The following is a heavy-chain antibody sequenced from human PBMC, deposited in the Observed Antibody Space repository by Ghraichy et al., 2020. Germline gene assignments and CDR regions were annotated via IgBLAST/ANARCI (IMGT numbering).Heavy chain of an antibody. CDR2: IIPIFGTA. CDR1: GGTFSSYA. J-gene: IGHJ4*02. CDR3: ASQSLYYRVLEMATISPFFDY. Sequence: SVKVSCKASGGTFSSYAISWVRQAPGHGLEWMGGIIPIFGTANYAQKFQGRVTITADESTSTAYMELSSLRSEDTAVYYCASQSLYYRVLEMATISPFFDYWGQGTLVTVSS. D-gene: IGHD5-24*01. V-gene: IGHV1-69*13.